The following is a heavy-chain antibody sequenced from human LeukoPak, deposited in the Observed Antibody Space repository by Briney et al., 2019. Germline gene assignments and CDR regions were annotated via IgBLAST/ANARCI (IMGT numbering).Heavy chain of an antibody. CDR3: AKAATTWSNYDY. V-gene: IGHV5-51*01. Sequence: GESLQISCTGSGYSFTNYWIGWVRQMPGKGLEWMGIIYAGESDTRYSPSFQGWITITADKSINTVYLQLTSLKASDTAMYYCAKAATTWSNYDYWGQGTLLTVSS. CDR1: GYSFTNYW. D-gene: IGHD3-3*01. J-gene: IGHJ4*02. CDR2: IYAGESDT.